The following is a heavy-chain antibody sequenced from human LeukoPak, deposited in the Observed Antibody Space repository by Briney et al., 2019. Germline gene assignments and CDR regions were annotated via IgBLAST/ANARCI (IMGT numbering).Heavy chain of an antibody. Sequence: SETLSLTCTVSGGSISSGGYYWSWIRQHPGKGLEWIGYIYYSGSTYYNPSLKSRVTISVDTSKNQFSLKLSSVTAADTAVYYCARDILRRGVYYGMDVWGQGTTVTVSS. V-gene: IGHV4-31*03. CDR2: IYYSGST. CDR3: ARDILRRGVYYGMDV. D-gene: IGHD3-9*01. CDR1: GGSISSGGYY. J-gene: IGHJ6*02.